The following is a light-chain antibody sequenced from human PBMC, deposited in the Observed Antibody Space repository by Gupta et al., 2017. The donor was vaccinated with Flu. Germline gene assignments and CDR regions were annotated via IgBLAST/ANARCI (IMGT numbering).Light chain of an antibody. CDR1: QGISSY. V-gene: IGKV1-9*01. J-gene: IGKJ2*01. Sequence: DIQLTQSPSFLSASVGDRVTITCRASQGISSYLAWYQQKPGKAPKLLIYAASTLQSGVPSRFSGSGSGTEFTLTISSRQPEDFATYYCQQRNSYPYTFGQGTKLEIK. CDR3: QQRNSYPYT. CDR2: AAS.